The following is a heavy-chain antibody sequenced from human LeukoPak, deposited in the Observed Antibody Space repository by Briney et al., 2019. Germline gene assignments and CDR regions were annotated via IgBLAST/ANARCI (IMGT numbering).Heavy chain of an antibody. D-gene: IGHD4-11*01. J-gene: IGHJ4*02. CDR1: GGSFGGYY. CDR3: ARRIPYSSRSDY. Sequence: PSETLSLTCAVYGGSFGGYYWSWIRQPPGKGLEWIGEINHSGSTNYNPSLKSRVTISVDTSKNQFSLKLSSVTAADTAVYYCARRIPYSSRSDYWGQGTLVTVSS. CDR2: INHSGST. V-gene: IGHV4-34*01.